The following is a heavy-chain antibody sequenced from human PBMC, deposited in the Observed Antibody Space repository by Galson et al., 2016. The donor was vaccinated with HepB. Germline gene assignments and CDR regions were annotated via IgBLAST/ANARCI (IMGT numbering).Heavy chain of an antibody. D-gene: IGHD3/OR15-3a*01. V-gene: IGHV3-30*04. CDR2: ISYDGNKD. CDR1: GFTLSTYA. J-gene: IGHJ3*01. CDR3: ARDRVVTTQTFYFLFGH. Sequence: SLRLSCAASGFTLSTYAMYWVRQAPGKGLEWVAFISYDGNKDFYADSVKGRFISSRDNSKNTVYLHMNSLRAEDTAVYYCARDRVVTTQTFYFLFGHWGQGTMVAVSS.